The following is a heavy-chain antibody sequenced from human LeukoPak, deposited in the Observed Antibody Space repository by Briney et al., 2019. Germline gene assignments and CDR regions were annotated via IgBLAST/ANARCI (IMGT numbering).Heavy chain of an antibody. V-gene: IGHV4-39*01. J-gene: IGHJ1*01. D-gene: IGHD3-22*01. CDR2: IYYSGRT. Sequence: KPSETLSLTCSVSGDSVSRSDSNWDWIRQPPGKGLEWIGTIYYSGRTYYSPSLKSRVTMSVDPSNNQFSLNLRSVTAADTALYYCARRRYYDGSGYLEWGQGTLLSVSS. CDR1: GDSVSRSDSN. CDR3: ARRRYYDGSGYLE.